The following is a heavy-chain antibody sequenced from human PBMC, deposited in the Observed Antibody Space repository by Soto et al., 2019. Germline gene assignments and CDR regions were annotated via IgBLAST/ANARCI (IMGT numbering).Heavy chain of an antibody. CDR2: IYPGDSDT. J-gene: IGHJ6*04. CDR3: ARQWLPHRIAAAGPSYYYGMDV. Sequence: GESLKISCKGSGYSFTSYWIGWVRQMPGKGLEWMGIIYPGDSDTRYSPSFQGQVTISADKSISTAYLQWSSLKASDTALYYCARQWLPHRIAAAGPSYYYGMDVWGKGTTVTVSS. V-gene: IGHV5-51*01. D-gene: IGHD6-13*01. CDR1: GYSFTSYW.